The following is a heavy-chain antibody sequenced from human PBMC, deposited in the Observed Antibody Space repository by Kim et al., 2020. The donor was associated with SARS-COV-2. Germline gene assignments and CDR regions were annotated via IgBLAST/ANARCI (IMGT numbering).Heavy chain of an antibody. Sequence: SVKVSCKASGGTFSSYAISWVRQAPGQGLEWMGGIIPIFGTANYAQKFQGRVTITADESTSTAYMELSSLRSEDTAVYYCARFAGYQLPPTGGNWFDPWGQGTLVTVSS. V-gene: IGHV1-69*13. CDR3: ARFAGYQLPPTGGNWFDP. CDR2: IIPIFGTA. CDR1: GGTFSSYA. D-gene: IGHD2-2*01. J-gene: IGHJ5*02.